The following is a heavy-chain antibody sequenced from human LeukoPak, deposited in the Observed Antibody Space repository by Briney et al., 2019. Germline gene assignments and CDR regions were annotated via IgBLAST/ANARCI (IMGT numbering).Heavy chain of an antibody. CDR1: GFTFSSYS. J-gene: IGHJ5*02. CDR3: AREYSSSSFYPVWFDP. V-gene: IGHV3-21*01. D-gene: IGHD6-6*01. CDR2: ISSSSSYI. Sequence: PGGSLRLSCAASGFTFSSYSMNWVRQAPGKGLEWVSSISSSSSYIYYADSVKGRFTISRDNAKNSLYLQMNSLRAEDTAVYYCAREYSSSSFYPVWFDPRGQGTLVTVSS.